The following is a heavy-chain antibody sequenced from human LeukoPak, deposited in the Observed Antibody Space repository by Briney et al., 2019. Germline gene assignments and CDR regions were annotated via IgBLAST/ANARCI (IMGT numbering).Heavy chain of an antibody. CDR2: ISSSSSYI. V-gene: IGHV3-21*01. J-gene: IGHJ4*02. D-gene: IGHD2-15*01. CDR3: ARDRLLVDRFDY. CDR1: GFTFSSYS. Sequence: GGSLRLSCAASGFTFSSYSMNWVRQAPGKGLEWVSSISSSSSYIYYADSVKGRFTISRDNTKNSLYLQMNSLRAEDTAVYYCARDRLLVDRFDYWGQGTLVTVSS.